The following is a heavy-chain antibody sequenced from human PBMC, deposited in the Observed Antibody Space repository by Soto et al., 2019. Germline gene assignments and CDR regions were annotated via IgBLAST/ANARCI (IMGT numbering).Heavy chain of an antibody. CDR2: IKQAGSEK. CDR3: ARDKDDEGDFCAFYI. D-gene: IGHD4-17*01. J-gene: IGHJ3*02. CDR1: GFTFSSYW. V-gene: IGHV3-7*01. Sequence: EVQLVESGGGLVQPGGSLRLSCAASGFTFSSYWMSWVRKAPETGIEWVSNIKQAGSEKYYVDSVKGRVNISRDNAKKSLYLQMYSLRAEDTAVYYSARDKDDEGDFCAFYIRGHGTIVTFSS.